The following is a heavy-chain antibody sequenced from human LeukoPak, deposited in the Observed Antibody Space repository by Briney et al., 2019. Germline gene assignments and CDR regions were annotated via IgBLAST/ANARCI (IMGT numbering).Heavy chain of an antibody. V-gene: IGHV3-7*03. CDR3: AKVTYDFWSGLND. D-gene: IGHD3-3*01. J-gene: IGHJ4*02. Sequence: GGSLRLSCAASGFTFSSYWMSWVRQAPGKGLEWVANIKQDGSEKYYVDSVKGRFTISRDNSKDTLYLQMNSLRAEDTAVYYCAKVTYDFWSGLNDWGQETLVTVSS. CDR1: GFTFSSYW. CDR2: IKQDGSEK.